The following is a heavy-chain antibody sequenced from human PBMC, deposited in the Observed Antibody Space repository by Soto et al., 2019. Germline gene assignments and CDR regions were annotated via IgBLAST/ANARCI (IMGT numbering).Heavy chain of an antibody. V-gene: IGHV4-38-2*01. CDR1: GYSISSGYY. Sequence: PSETLSLTCAVSGYSISSGYYWGWIRQPPGKGLEWIGSIYRSGSTYYNPSLKSRVTISVDTSKNQFSLKLSSVTAADTAVYYCARRNGYYYYGMDVWGQGTTVTVSS. CDR2: IYRSGST. D-gene: IGHD2-8*01. J-gene: IGHJ6*02. CDR3: ARRNGYYYYGMDV.